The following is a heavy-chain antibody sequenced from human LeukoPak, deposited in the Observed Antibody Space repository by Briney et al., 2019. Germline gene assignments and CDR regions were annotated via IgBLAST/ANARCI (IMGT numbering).Heavy chain of an antibody. CDR2: INHSGST. J-gene: IGHJ4*02. CDR1: GGSFSGYY. Sequence: SETLSLTCAVYGGSFSGYYWSWIRQPPGKGLEWIGEINHSGSTNYNPSLKSRVTISVDTSKNQFSLKLSSATAADTAVYYCARGPYYYGSGSYSSWDYWGQGTLVTVSS. CDR3: ARGPYYYGSGSYSSWDY. D-gene: IGHD3-10*01. V-gene: IGHV4-34*01.